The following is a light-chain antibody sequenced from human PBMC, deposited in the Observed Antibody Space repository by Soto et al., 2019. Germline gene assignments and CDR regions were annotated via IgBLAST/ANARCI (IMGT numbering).Light chain of an antibody. CDR1: QSVSSSY. V-gene: IGKV3-20*01. CDR3: QQYGVSPRT. J-gene: IGKJ1*01. Sequence: EIVLTQPPATPSLSPGERATLSCSASQSVSSSYLAWYQQRPGQAPRLLIYGASSRATGIPDRFSGSGSGTDFSLTISRLEPEDFAVYYCQQYGVSPRTFGQGTKVDIK. CDR2: GAS.